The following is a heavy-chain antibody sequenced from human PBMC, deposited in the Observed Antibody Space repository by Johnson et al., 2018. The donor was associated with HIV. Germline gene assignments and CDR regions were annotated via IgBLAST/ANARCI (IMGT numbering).Heavy chain of an antibody. J-gene: IGHJ3*01. CDR2: LRWNSGNI. Sequence: VQLVESGGGLVQPGRSVRLSCAASGFTFDDYAMHWVRQAPGKGLAWVSGLRWNSGNIGYADSVKGRFTISRDNDRKSLYLQMNSLRAEDTDVYYCARDPMVRGAFDLWGQGTMVTVSS. CDR1: GFTFDDYA. CDR3: ARDPMVRGAFDL. D-gene: IGHD3-10*01. V-gene: IGHV3-9*01.